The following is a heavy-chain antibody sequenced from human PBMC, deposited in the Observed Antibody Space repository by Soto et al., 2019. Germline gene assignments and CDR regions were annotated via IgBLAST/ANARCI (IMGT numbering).Heavy chain of an antibody. CDR2: ITPLFGTT. Sequence: GASVKVSCKASGGTFSSYTIAWVRQAPGQGLEWMGEITPLFGTTNYVEKFQGRLTITADASTSTAYMELSSLRSEDTAMYYCARDSIAAAGTDYWGQGTLVTVSS. V-gene: IGHV1-69*13. CDR1: GGTFSSYT. J-gene: IGHJ4*02. CDR3: ARDSIAAAGTDY. D-gene: IGHD6-13*01.